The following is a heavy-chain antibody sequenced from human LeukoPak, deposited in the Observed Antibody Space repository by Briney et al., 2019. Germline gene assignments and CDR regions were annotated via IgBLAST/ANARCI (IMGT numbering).Heavy chain of an antibody. V-gene: IGHV4-61*01. CDR1: GGSVSSGSYY. Sequence: PSETLSLTCTVSGGSVSSGSYYWSWIRQPPGKGLVWIGYIYYSGSTNYNPSLKSRVTISVDTSKNQFSLKLSSVTAADTAVYYCASLEYDFWSGYPKSEAFDIWGQGTMVTVSS. CDR2: IYYSGST. J-gene: IGHJ3*02. D-gene: IGHD3-3*01. CDR3: ASLEYDFWSGYPKSEAFDI.